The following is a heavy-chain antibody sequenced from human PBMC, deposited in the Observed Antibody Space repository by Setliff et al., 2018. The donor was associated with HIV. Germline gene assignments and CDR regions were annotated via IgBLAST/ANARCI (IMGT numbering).Heavy chain of an antibody. CDR2: ISGYSGHT. J-gene: IGHJ4*02. V-gene: IGHV1-18*01. CDR3: AREHSTTWTYFDF. D-gene: IGHD6-13*01. Sequence: ASVKVSCKASGYTFSDYDVAWVRQAPGQGLEWTGWISGYSGHTSYAQKFQGRVTMTTDTSTSTAYLELRNLRSDDTALYFCAREHSTTWTYFDFCGQGTLVTVSS. CDR1: GYTFSDYD.